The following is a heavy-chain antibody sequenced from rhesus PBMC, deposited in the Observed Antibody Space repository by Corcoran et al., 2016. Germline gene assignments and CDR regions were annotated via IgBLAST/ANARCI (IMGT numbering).Heavy chain of an antibody. D-gene: IGHD3-3*01. Sequence: EVQLVETGGGLVQPGGSLKLSCVASGFTFRSYGMSWVRQAPGKGLEWVSGINSDGGSTYYADAVRGRCTISRDKSKNTRSLQMNSLRPEDTAVYYCARDAGRGGLFGLPAWYFDLWGPGTPITISS. J-gene: IGHJ2*01. CDR3: ARDAGRGGLFGLPAWYFDL. V-gene: IGHV3S5*01. CDR2: INSDGGST. CDR1: GFTFRSYG.